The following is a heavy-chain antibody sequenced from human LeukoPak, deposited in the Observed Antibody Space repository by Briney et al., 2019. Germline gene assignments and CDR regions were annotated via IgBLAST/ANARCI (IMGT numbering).Heavy chain of an antibody. J-gene: IGHJ5*02. CDR2: IYNSGST. CDR3: GLGLPRPGWFDP. Sequence: SETLSLTCIVSGGSISRYYWSWIRQPPGKGLEWIGYIYNSGSTNYNPSLKSRVTISVDTSKNQFSLKLSSVTAADTAVYYCGLGLPRPGWFDPWGQGTLVTVSS. CDR1: GGSISRYY. V-gene: IGHV4-59*12. D-gene: IGHD1-7*01.